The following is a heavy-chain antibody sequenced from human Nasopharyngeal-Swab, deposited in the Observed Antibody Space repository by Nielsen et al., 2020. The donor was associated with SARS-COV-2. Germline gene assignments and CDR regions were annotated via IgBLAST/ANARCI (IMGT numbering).Heavy chain of an antibody. CDR1: GVSFNDYY. V-gene: IGHV4-34*01. D-gene: IGHD1-1*01. Sequence: SETLSLTCAVYGVSFNDYYWSWIRQPPGKGLEWLGEINYRGNDNYNPSLKSRVTISVDTSKNQFSLKLSSVTAADTAVYYCSRVVRELDLKYYFHYHYMDVWGKGTTVTVSS. CDR2: INYRGND. CDR3: SRVVRELDLKYYFHYHYMDV. J-gene: IGHJ6*03.